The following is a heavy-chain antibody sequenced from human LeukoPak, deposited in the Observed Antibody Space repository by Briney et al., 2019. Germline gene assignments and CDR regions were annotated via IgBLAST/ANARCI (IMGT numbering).Heavy chain of an antibody. Sequence: GGSLRLSCAASGFTFSNYAMSWVRQTPGKGLEWVLGINGNGGTTYYADFVKGRFTISRDNSKNTLYLQMNSLRAENTALYYCAREIQGDPSFDYWGQGTLVTVSS. CDR1: GFTFSNYA. CDR2: INGNGGTT. V-gene: IGHV3-23*01. CDR3: AREIQGDPSFDY. J-gene: IGHJ4*02. D-gene: IGHD2-21*02.